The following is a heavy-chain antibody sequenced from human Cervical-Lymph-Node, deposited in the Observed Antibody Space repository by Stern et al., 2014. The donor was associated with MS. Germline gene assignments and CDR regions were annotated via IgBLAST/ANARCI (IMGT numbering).Heavy chain of an antibody. J-gene: IGHJ4*02. CDR3: ARHVQGFDY. CDR2: IYPTDSDP. CDR1: GYSFTIYY. Sequence: EVQLVQSGAEVKKPGESLKISCKLSGYSFTIYYIAWVRQMPGKGLEWMGVIYPTDSDPTYSPSFQGQVTISADKSIPTAYLQWSSLRASDTAMYYCARHVQGFDYWGQGTLVTVSS. V-gene: IGHV5-51*01.